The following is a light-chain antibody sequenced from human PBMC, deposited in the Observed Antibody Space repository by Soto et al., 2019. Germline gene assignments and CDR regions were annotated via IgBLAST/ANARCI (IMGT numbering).Light chain of an antibody. J-gene: IGKJ4*01. CDR3: LQHNSYHLT. CDR1: QGISNY. Sequence: DIRMTQSLSAVSASVGDRVTITCRASQGISNYLVWFQQKPGKGPKRLISAASTLQSGVPSRFSGSGSGTEFTLTISSLQPEDFATYYCLQHNSYHLTFGGGTKVEIK. V-gene: IGKV1-17*03. CDR2: AAS.